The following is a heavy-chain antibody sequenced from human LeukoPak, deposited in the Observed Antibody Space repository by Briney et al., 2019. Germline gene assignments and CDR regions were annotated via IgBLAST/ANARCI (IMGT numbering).Heavy chain of an antibody. V-gene: IGHV4-39*01. D-gene: IGHD6-19*01. J-gene: IGHJ4*02. CDR1: GGSISSSSYY. Sequence: SETLSLTCTVSGGSISSSSYYWGWIRQPPGKGLEWIGSIYYSGSTYYNPSLKSRVTISVDTSKNQFSLKLSSVTAADTAVYYCARRKRGGWPLDYWGQGTLVTVSS. CDR3: ARRKRGGWPLDY. CDR2: IYYSGST.